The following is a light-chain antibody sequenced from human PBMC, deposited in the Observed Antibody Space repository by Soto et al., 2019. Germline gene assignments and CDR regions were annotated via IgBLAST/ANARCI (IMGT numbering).Light chain of an antibody. V-gene: IGKV3-15*01. CDR1: QSVSSN. Sequence: IVMTQSPATLSESPGERATLSCRASQSVSSNLAWYQQKPGQAPRLLIYGASTRATGIPARFSGSGSGTEFTLTISSLQSEDFAVDYCEQYNNWPRAFGQGT. CDR2: GAS. J-gene: IGKJ1*01. CDR3: EQYNNWPRA.